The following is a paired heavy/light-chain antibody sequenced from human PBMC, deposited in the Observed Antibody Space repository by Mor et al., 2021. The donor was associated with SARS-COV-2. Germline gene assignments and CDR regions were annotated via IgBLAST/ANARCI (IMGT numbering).Heavy chain of an antibody. Sequence: EVQLVESGGGLVQPGGSLRLSCEASGFTFSRYWMSWVRQAPGKGLEWVANINQDGSRKYYVESLKGRFTISKDNAENLLSLQLNSLRAEDTAVYYCARVPPYDYVWGSYSVIDYWGQGTLVTVSS. J-gene: IGHJ4*02. D-gene: IGHD3-16*01. CDR3: ARVPPYDYVWGSYSVIDY. CDR1: GFTFSRYW. V-gene: IGHV3-7*02. CDR2: INQDGSRK.
Light chain of an antibody. V-gene: IGLV3-21*02. J-gene: IGLJ2*01. CDR1: NIGSNG. Sequence: SYVMTQPPSLSVAPGQTARISCGGTNIGSNGVHWYQQKPGQAPVLVVYDDSDRPSGIPERFSGSNSGNTATLTIRRVEAGDEADYYCQVWDRSSDHVVFGGGTKLTVL. CDR3: QVWDRSSDHVV. CDR2: DDS.